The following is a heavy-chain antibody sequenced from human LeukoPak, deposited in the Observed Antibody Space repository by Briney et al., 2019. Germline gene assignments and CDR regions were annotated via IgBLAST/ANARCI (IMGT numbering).Heavy chain of an antibody. V-gene: IGHV4-34*01. Sequence: PSETLSLTCAVYGGSFSGYYWSWIRQPPGKGLEWIGEINHSGSTNYNPSLKSRVTISVDTSKNQFSLKLSSVTAADTAVYYCARGGQDIVVVPAAYYYYYYGMDVWGQGTTVTVSS. CDR2: INHSGST. J-gene: IGHJ6*02. CDR1: GGSFSGYY. D-gene: IGHD2-2*01. CDR3: ARGGQDIVVVPAAYYYYYYGMDV.